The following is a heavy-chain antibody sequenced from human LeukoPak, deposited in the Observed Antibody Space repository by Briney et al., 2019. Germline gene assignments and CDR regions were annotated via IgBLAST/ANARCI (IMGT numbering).Heavy chain of an antibody. CDR2: IRYDGSNK. V-gene: IGHV3-30*02. CDR1: GFTFSSYG. CDR3: AKDSSGWYGSGAFDI. J-gene: IGHJ3*02. Sequence: GGSLRLSCAASGFTFSSYGMHWVRQAPGKGLEWVAFIRYDGSNKYYADSVKGRFTISRDNSKNTLYLQMNSLRAEDTAVYYCAKDSSGWYGSGAFDIWGQGTMVTVSS. D-gene: IGHD6-19*01.